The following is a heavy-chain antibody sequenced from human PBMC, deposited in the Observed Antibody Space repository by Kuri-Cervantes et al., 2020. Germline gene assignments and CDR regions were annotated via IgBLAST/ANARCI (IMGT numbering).Heavy chain of an antibody. V-gene: IGHV4-31*01. Sequence: LRLSCTVSGGSVSSGSYYWSWIRQHPGKGLEWIGYIYYSGSTYYNPSLKSLVTISVDTSKNQFSLKLSSVTAADTAVYYCARRSITMVQGFDIWGQGTMVTVSS. J-gene: IGHJ3*02. D-gene: IGHD3-10*01. CDR2: IYYSGST. CDR1: GGSVSSGSYY. CDR3: ARRSITMVQGFDI.